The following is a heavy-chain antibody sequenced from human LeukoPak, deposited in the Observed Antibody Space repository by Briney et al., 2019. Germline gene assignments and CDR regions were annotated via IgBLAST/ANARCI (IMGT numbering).Heavy chain of an antibody. V-gene: IGHV4-61*02. CDR2: IFPGGNT. J-gene: IGHJ3*02. CDR3: AGNRDAYFLNAFDI. CDR1: GGSVSSGTYY. D-gene: IGHD5-24*01. Sequence: TLSLTCTVSGGSVSSGTYYWNWMRQPAGKGLEWIGRIFPGGNTYFNPSLKSRVAISVDSSKNQFSLTLSSVTAADTAVYYCAGNRDAYFLNAFDIWGQGTMVTVSS.